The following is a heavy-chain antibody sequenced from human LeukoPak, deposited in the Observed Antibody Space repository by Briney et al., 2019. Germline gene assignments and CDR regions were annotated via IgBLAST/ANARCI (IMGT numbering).Heavy chain of an antibody. CDR1: GYSISSGYY. Sequence: SETLSLTCTVSGYSISSGYYWGWIRQPPGKGLEWIGSIYHSGSTYYNPSLKSRVTISVDTSKNQFPLKLSSVTAADTAVYYCARGDYYDSSGLDIWGQGTMVTVSS. CDR3: ARGDYYDSSGLDI. V-gene: IGHV4-38-2*02. CDR2: IYHSGST. D-gene: IGHD3-22*01. J-gene: IGHJ3*02.